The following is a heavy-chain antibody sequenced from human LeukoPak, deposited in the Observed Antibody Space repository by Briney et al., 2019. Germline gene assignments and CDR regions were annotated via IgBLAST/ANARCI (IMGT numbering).Heavy chain of an antibody. V-gene: IGHV3-53*01. CDR1: GFSVSVNY. CDR2: IYSGGNT. J-gene: IGHJ4*02. D-gene: IGHD6-19*01. CDR3: ARDGGSGWSSAFLDH. Sequence: GGSLRLSCAASGFSVSVNYMSWVRQAPGKGLEWVSVIYSGGNTDYADSVKGRFTISRDNSKNTLYLQMSSLRAEDTALYYCARDGGSGWSSAFLDHWGQGTLVTVSS.